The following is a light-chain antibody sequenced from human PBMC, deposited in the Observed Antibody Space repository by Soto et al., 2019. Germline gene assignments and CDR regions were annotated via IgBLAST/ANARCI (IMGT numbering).Light chain of an antibody. J-gene: IGLJ1*01. CDR3: SSYTSSNTYV. Sequence: QSVLXQPASVSGSPGQSITISCTGTSSDVGGYNYVSWYQQHPGKAPKLMIYDVSNRPSGVSNRFPGSKSGNTASLTISGLQAEDEADYYCSSYTSSNTYVFGTGTKVT. CDR2: DVS. V-gene: IGLV2-14*01. CDR1: SSDVGGYNY.